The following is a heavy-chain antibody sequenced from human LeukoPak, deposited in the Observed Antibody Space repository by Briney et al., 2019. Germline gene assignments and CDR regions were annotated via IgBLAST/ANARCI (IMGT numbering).Heavy chain of an antibody. D-gene: IGHD2-15*01. CDR3: ARDSRYSFDY. CDR1: RFTFSSYA. CDR2: ISSTGNTI. Sequence: PGGSLRLSCAASRFTFSSYAMSWVRQAPGKGLEWVSYISSTGNTIAYADSVRGRFTISRDNAKNSLYLQMNSLRDDDTAVYYCARDSRYSFDYWGQGTLVTVSS. V-gene: IGHV3-48*02. J-gene: IGHJ4*02.